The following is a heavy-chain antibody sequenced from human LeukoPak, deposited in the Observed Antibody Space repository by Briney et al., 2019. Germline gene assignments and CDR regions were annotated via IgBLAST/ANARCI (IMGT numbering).Heavy chain of an antibody. D-gene: IGHD2/OR15-2a*01. Sequence: AGGSLRLSCAASGFTFSDYYMSWIRQAPGKGLEWLSYISGSGSTIYYADSVKGRFTISRDNAKNSLYLQMNSLRAEDTAVYYCAGEADNSATDYWGQGTLVTVSS. CDR2: ISGSGSTI. CDR3: AGEADNSATDY. CDR1: GFTFSDYY. J-gene: IGHJ4*02. V-gene: IGHV3-11*01.